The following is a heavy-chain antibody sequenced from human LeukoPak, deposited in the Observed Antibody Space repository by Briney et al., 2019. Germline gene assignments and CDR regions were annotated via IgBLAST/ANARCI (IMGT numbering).Heavy chain of an antibody. V-gene: IGHV1-24*01. CDR2: FDPGDGET. J-gene: IGHJ5*02. Sequence: ASVKVSCKVSGYTLTELSMHWVRQAPGKGLEWMGGFDPGDGETIYAQKFQGRVTITADESTSTAYMELSSLRSEDTAVYYCARELSWFDPWGQGTLVTVSS. CDR3: ARELSWFDP. CDR1: GYTLTELS.